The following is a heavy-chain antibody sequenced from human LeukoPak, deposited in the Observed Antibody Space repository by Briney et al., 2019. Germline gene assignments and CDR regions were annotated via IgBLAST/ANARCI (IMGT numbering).Heavy chain of an antibody. V-gene: IGHV3-53*04. J-gene: IGHJ3*02. CDR3: AREVGGSAFDI. CDR1: GGSISSYY. Sequence: ETLSLTCTVSGGSISSYYWSWVRQAPGKGLEWVSIIYSGGSTYYADSVKSRFTISRHNSKNTLYLQMNSLRAEDTAVYYCAREVGGSAFDIWGQGTMVTVSS. D-gene: IGHD3-16*01. CDR2: IYSGGST.